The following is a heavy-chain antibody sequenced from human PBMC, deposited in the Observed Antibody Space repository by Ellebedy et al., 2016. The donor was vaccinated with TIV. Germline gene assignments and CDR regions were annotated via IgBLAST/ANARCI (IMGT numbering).Heavy chain of an antibody. CDR2: ISTNGVTA. CDR1: GFTFSTYS. CDR3: ARDASNRGDLDY. J-gene: IGHJ4*02. D-gene: IGHD3-16*01. Sequence: GESLKISCSASGFTFSTYSIHWVRQAPGEGLEYVSTISTNGVTAYYADSVRARFTISRDNAKNSMYLQVNSLKAEDTAVYYCARDASNRGDLDYWGQGTLVTVSS. V-gene: IGHV3-64*04.